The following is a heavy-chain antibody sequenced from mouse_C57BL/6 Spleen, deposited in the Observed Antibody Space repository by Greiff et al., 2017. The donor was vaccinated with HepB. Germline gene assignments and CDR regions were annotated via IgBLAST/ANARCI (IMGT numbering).Heavy chain of an antibody. CDR3: ARSPTMVTTAWFAY. CDR1: GYTFTDYY. Sequence: EVQLQQSGPVLVKPGASVKMSCKASGYTFTDYYMNWVKQSHGKSLEWIGVINPYNGGTSYNQKFKGKATLTVDKSSSTAYMELNSLTSEDSAVYYCARSPTMVTTAWFAYWGQGTLVTVSA. J-gene: IGHJ3*01. CDR2: INPYNGGT. V-gene: IGHV1-19*01. D-gene: IGHD2-9*01.